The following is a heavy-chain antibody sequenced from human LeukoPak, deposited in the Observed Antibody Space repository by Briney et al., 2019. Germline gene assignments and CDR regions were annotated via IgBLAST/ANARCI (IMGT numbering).Heavy chain of an antibody. Sequence: PGGSLRLSCAASGFTFSSYSMNWVRQAPGKGLEWVSSISSRSSNIYHADSVKGRFTISRDNAKNSLYLQMNSLRAEDTAVYYCARDEGSQPRNDAFDIWGQGTMATVSS. CDR1: GFTFSSYS. V-gene: IGHV3-21*01. CDR3: ARDEGSQPRNDAFDI. CDR2: ISSRSSNI. D-gene: IGHD1-14*01. J-gene: IGHJ3*02.